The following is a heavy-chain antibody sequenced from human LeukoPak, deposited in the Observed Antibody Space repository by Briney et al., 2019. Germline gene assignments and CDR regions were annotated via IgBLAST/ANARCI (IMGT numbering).Heavy chain of an antibody. D-gene: IGHD6-13*01. Sequence: SSETLSLTCAVYGGSFSGYYWSWIRQPPGKGLEWIGEINHSGSTNYNPSLKSRVTILVDTSKNQFSLKLSSVTAADTAVYYCARGVYYSSSWAYWGQGTQVTVSS. CDR2: INHSGST. CDR1: GGSFSGYY. J-gene: IGHJ4*02. V-gene: IGHV4-34*01. CDR3: ARGVYYSSSWAY.